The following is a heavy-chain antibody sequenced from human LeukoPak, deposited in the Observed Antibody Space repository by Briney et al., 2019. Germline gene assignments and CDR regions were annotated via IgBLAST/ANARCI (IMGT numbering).Heavy chain of an antibody. V-gene: IGHV3-15*01. D-gene: IGHD2-15*01. CDR3: TTRVVVVAATPVGNKNDY. CDR2: IKSKTDGGTT. Sequence: PGGSLRLSCAASGFTFSNAWMSWVRQAPGKGLEWVGRIKSKTDGGTTDYAAPVKGRFTISRDDSKNTLYLQMNSLKTEDTAVYYCTTRVVVVAATPVGNKNDYWGQGTLVTVSS. CDR1: GFTFSNAW. J-gene: IGHJ4*02.